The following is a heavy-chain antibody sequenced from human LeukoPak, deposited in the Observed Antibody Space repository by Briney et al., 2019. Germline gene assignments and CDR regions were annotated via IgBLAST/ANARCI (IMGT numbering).Heavy chain of an antibody. V-gene: IGHV4-30-4*08. Sequence: SSQTLSLTCTVSGGSISSGGYYWSWIRQPPGKGLEWIGYIYYSGSTYYNPSLKSRVTISVDTSKNQFSLKLSSVTAADTAVYYCARGQREYYDFWSGYVDYWGQGTLVTVSS. CDR3: ARGQREYYDFWSGYVDY. CDR1: GGSISSGGYY. CDR2: IYYSGST. D-gene: IGHD3-3*01. J-gene: IGHJ4*02.